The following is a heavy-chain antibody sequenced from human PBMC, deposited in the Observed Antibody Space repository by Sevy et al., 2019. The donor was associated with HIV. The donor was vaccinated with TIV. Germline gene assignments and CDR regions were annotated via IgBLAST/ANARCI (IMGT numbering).Heavy chain of an antibody. CDR3: AREYLQDQGYYYGMDV. D-gene: IGHD4-4*01. J-gene: IGHJ6*02. CDR2: ISYDGSNK. CDR1: GFTFSSYA. V-gene: IGHV3-30-3*01. Sequence: GGSLRLSCAASGFTFSSYAMHWVRQAPGKGLEWVAVISYDGSNKYYADSVKGRFTISRDNSKNTLYLQMNSLRAEDTAVYYCAREYLQDQGYYYGMDVWGQRTTVTVS.